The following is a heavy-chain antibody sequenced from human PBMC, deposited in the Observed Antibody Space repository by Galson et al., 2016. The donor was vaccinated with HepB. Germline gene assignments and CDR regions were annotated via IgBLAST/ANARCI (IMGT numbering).Heavy chain of an antibody. CDR3: ARGSHDIVDGYPGDALDI. D-gene: IGHD3-9*01. CDR2: FNPSGGTT. V-gene: IGHV1-46*01. CDR1: GYTFSNYG. J-gene: IGHJ3*02. Sequence: SVKASCKASGYTFSNYGVNWVRLAPGQGLEWLGVFNPSGGTTDDSQKFRDRVTMTRDTSTSTVYMELSSLRSEDTAMYYCARGSHDIVDGYPGDALDIWGQGTLVTVSS.